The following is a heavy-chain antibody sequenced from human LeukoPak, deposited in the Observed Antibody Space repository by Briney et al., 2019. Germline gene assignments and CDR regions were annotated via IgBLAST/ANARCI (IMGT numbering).Heavy chain of an antibody. D-gene: IGHD3-22*01. J-gene: IGHJ4*02. CDR3: ATDISLSSGYVY. CDR1: GYTLTELS. Sequence: ASVKVSCKVSGYTLTELSMHWVGQAPGKGVEWMGGFDPEDGEQIYAQKFQGRVTMTEDTSTDTAYMELSSLRSEDTAVYYCATDISLSSGYVYWGQGTLVTVSS. V-gene: IGHV1-24*01. CDR2: FDPEDGEQ.